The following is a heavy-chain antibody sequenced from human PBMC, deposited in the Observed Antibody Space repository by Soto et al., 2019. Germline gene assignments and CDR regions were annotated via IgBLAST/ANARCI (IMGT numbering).Heavy chain of an antibody. CDR3: ARSQGSSTSLEIYYYYYYGMDV. CDR2: IIPISGTA. J-gene: IGHJ6*02. Sequence: QVQLVQSGAEVQKPGSSVKVSCKASGGTFSSYAISWVRQAPGQGLEWMGGIIPISGTANYAQKFQGRVTSIADESTSTAYMELSSLRSEDTAVYYCARSQGSSTSLEIYYYYYYGMDVWGQGTTVTVSS. CDR1: GGTFSSYA. V-gene: IGHV1-69*01. D-gene: IGHD2-2*01.